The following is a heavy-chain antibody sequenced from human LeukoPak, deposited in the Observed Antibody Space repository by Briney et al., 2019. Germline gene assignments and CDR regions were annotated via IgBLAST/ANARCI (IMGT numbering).Heavy chain of an antibody. CDR2: ISGSGVT. D-gene: IGHD5-18*01. Sequence: GGSLRLSCVVSGFSYSSYAMSWVRQAPGKGLEGVSTISGSGVTYYVDSVKGRFTISRDNSKNTLYLQMNSLRAEDTAVYYCAKEGGYNYGYLDSWGQGTLVTVSS. CDR3: AKEGGYNYGYLDS. CDR1: GFSYSSYA. J-gene: IGHJ4*02. V-gene: IGHV3-23*01.